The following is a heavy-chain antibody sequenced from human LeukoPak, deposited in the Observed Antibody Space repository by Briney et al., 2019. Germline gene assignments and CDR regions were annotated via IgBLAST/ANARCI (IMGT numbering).Heavy chain of an antibody. CDR1: GGSISSYY. CDR2: IYHSGST. CDR3: ARNYGDYMANNWFDP. Sequence: TLSLTCTVSGGSISSYYWSWIRQPPGKGLEWIGYIYHSGSTYYNPSLKSRVTISVDRSKNQFPLKLSSVTAADTAVYYCARNYGDYMANNWFDPWGQGTLVTVSS. V-gene: IGHV4-30-2*01. J-gene: IGHJ5*02. D-gene: IGHD4-17*01.